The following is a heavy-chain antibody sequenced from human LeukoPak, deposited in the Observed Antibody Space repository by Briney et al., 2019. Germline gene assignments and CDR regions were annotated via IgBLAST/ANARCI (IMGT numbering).Heavy chain of an antibody. D-gene: IGHD3-3*01. V-gene: IGHV1-18*01. CDR2: ISAYNGNT. Sequence: ASVKVSCTASGYTFTSYGIMWVGQAPGQGLEWMGWISAYNGNTNYAQKLQGRVTMTTDTSTSTAHLELRSLRSDDTAVYYCARDGITILERHYMDVWGKGTTVTVSS. CDR3: ARDGITILERHYMDV. J-gene: IGHJ6*03. CDR1: GYTFTSYG.